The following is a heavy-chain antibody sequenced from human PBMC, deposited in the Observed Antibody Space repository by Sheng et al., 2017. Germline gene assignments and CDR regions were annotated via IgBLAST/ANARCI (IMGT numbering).Heavy chain of an antibody. CDR2: IRQDGSET. J-gene: IGHJ6*03. D-gene: IGHD3-22*01. CDR3: ARDGMVMSSYMDV. V-gene: IGHV3-7*01. Sequence: EVQLVESGGGLVRPGGSLRLSCVASGFTFSDFWMNWIRQAPGKGLEYVAKIRQDGSETYYVDSVQGRFTISRDNAKNSLYLQMNNLRAEDTAVYYCARDGMVMSSYMDVWGQGTTVTVSS. CDR1: GFTFSDFW.